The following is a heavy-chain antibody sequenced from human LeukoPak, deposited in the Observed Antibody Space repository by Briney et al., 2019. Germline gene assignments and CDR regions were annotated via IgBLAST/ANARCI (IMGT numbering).Heavy chain of an antibody. D-gene: IGHD2-15*01. V-gene: IGHV3-7*01. CDR3: ASGRSGGSYYECWFDP. CDR2: IKQEGSEK. CDR1: GFTFTIYW. J-gene: IGHJ5*02. Sequence: GGSLTLSCAPSGFTFTIYWMSWVRHAPGKWLEWLAYIKQEGSEKYYVDSVKGRFTIFRDNAKNSLYLQNNSLRAEETAVYYCASGRSGGSYYECWFDPWGQGTLVTVSS.